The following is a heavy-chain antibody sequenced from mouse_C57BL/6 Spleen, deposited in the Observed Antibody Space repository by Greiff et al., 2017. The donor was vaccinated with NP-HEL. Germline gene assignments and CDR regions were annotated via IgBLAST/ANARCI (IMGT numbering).Heavy chain of an antibody. V-gene: IGHV1-81*01. CDR3: ARGGDSSGPLYAMDY. Sequence: VQLQESGAELARPGASVKLSCKASGYTFTSYGISWVKQRTGQGLEWIGEIYPRSGNTYYNEKFKGKATLTADKSSSTAYMELRSLTSEDSAVYFCARGGDSSGPLYAMDYWGQGTSVTVSS. CDR2: IYPRSGNT. D-gene: IGHD3-2*02. J-gene: IGHJ4*01. CDR1: GYTFTSYG.